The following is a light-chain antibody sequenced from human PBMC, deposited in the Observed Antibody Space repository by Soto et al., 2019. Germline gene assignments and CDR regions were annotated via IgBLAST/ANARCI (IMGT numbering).Light chain of an antibody. Sequence: DVQMTQFPSSVAASVGDRVTITCRASQNIGNWLAWYQQKPVKVTQLLIYAASSLQIGVPSRFSGRGSGSVFTLTIISLQPEDSATYCFQQANIFPFTFGGGTKVEIK. CDR1: QNIGNW. J-gene: IGKJ4*01. CDR2: AAS. CDR3: QQANIFPFT. V-gene: IGKV1-12*02.